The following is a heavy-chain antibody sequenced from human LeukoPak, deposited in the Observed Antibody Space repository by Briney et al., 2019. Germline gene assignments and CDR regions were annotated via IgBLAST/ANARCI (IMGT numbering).Heavy chain of an antibody. CDR1: GGSISSYY. J-gene: IGHJ4*02. CDR3: ARGQNLGWGYYDYVWGSYRPRFDY. V-gene: IGHV4-4*07. CDR2: TYTSGGT. D-gene: IGHD3-16*02. Sequence: SETLSLTCTVSGGSISSYYWSWIRQPAGKGLEWIGRTYTSGGTNYNPSLKSRVTMSVDTSKNQFSLKLSSVTAADTAVYYCARGQNLGWGYYDYVWGSYRPRFDYWGQGTLVTVSS.